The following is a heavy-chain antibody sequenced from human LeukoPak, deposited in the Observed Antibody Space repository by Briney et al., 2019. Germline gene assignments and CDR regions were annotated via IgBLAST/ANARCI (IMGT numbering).Heavy chain of an antibody. D-gene: IGHD6-6*01. J-gene: IGHJ4*02. CDR3: AREFSGTSIAARVFDS. Sequence: PSETLSLTCTVSGGSITSYYWTYIRQPAGKGLEWLGRIHSSGGTNYSPSLKSRVTMSLDTSKNQFSLNLSSVTAADTAMYYCAREFSGTSIAARVFDSWGQGTLVTVSS. CDR1: GGSITSYY. V-gene: IGHV4-4*07. CDR2: IHSSGGT.